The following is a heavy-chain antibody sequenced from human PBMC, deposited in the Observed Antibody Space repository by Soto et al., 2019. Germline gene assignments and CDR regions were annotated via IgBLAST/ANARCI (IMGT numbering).Heavy chain of an antibody. CDR3: VKDESINWYSGHFRH. J-gene: IGHJ1*01. CDR1: GFTFDDYA. D-gene: IGHD6-13*01. Sequence: GGSLRLSCAATGFTFDDYAMHWVRQVPGKGLEWVSGINWNSGSIGYGDSVKGRFAISRDNAKNSLHLQMNSLSAEDTAFYYCVKDESINWYSGHFRHWGQGTLVTVSS. V-gene: IGHV3-9*01. CDR2: INWNSGSI.